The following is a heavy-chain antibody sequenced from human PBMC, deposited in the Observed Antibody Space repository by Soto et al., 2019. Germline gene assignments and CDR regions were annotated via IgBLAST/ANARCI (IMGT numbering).Heavy chain of an antibody. J-gene: IGHJ4*02. CDR2: INLSGST. D-gene: IGHD6-13*01. CDR3: ARGARGRSSSWYDY. CDR1: GGSFSGFH. Sequence: SEALSLTCAVYGGSFSGFHWSWIRQPPGKGLEWIGEINLSGSTNYNPSLKSRVTISVDTSKKQFSLKLSSLTAADTAVYFCARGARGRSSSWYDYWGQGTLVTVSS. V-gene: IGHV4-34*01.